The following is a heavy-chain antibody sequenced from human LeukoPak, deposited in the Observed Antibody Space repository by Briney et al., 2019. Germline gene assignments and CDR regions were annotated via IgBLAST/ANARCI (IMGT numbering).Heavy chain of an antibody. D-gene: IGHD1-1*01. V-gene: IGHV4-59*08. CDR1: GGSMTSYY. CDR3: ARANPNWNPPDY. Sequence: PSETLSLTCTVSGGSMTSYYWSWIRQPPGKGLEWIGYVYHSGSTSYNPSLKSRVSISEDTSKNQFSLEVSSVTAADTAVYYCARANPNWNPPDYWGQGTLVTVSS. J-gene: IGHJ4*02. CDR2: VYHSGST.